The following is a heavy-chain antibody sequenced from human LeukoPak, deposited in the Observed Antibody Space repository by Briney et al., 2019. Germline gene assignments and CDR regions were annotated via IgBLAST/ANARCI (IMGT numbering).Heavy chain of an antibody. CDR3: ARVGYSYGLDH. CDR2: IYYSGST. Sequence: SETLSLTCTVSGGSISSYYWSWIRQPPGKGLEWIGYIYYSGSTNYNPSLKSRVTISVDTSKNQFSLKLSSVTAADTAVYYCARVGYSYGLDHWGQGTLVTVSS. CDR1: GGSISSYY. V-gene: IGHV4-59*01. J-gene: IGHJ4*02. D-gene: IGHD5-18*01.